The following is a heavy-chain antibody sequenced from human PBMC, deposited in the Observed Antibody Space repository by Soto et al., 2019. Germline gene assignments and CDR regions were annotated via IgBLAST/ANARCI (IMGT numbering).Heavy chain of an antibody. V-gene: IGHV1-3*01. CDR2: INVGNGNT. J-gene: IGHJ4*02. CDR1: GYTFTTYA. D-gene: IGHD2-15*01. CDR3: ARDRCGGGSCYPFDY. Sequence: QVQLVQSGAEVKKPGASVKVSCKASGYTFTTYAMHWVRQAPGQRLEWMGWINVGNGNTKYSQKFQGRVTITRDTSASTAYMELSSLRSEDTAVYYCARDRCGGGSCYPFDYWGQGTLVTVSS.